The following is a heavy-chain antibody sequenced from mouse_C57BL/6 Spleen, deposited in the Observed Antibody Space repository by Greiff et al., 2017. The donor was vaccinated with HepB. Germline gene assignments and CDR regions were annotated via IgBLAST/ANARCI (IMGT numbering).Heavy chain of an antibody. J-gene: IGHJ3*01. CDR2: IRLKSDNYAT. CDR3: TVGQLRPFAY. Sequence: EVMLVESGGGLVQPGGSIQLSCVASGFTFSNYWMNWVRQSPEKGLEWVAQIRLKSDNYATHYAESVKGRFTISRDDSKSSVYLQMNNLRAEDTGMYYCTVGQLRPFAYWGQGTLVTVSA. D-gene: IGHD3-2*02. CDR1: GFTFSNYW. V-gene: IGHV6-3*01.